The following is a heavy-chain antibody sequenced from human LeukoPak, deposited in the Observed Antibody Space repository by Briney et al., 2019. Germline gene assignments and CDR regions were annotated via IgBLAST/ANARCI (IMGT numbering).Heavy chain of an antibody. CDR1: GFTFSSTG. V-gene: IGHV3-23*01. J-gene: IGHJ4*02. D-gene: IGHD2-21*02. CDR3: TTDWGVVVTAPNYDLIGGDC. CDR2: ITDNGGST. Sequence: PRGCLRLSCAASGFTFSSTGMSSVRQAPGKGLEWVSTITDNGGSTYYADTVKGRFTISRENSSNTLYLQMHTLRTQATAVYYCTTDWGVVVTAPNYDLIGGDCWGQGTLVTVSS.